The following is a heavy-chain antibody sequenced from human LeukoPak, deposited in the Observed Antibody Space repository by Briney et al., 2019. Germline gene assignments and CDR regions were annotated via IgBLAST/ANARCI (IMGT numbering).Heavy chain of an antibody. CDR2: IYYRGSI. D-gene: IGHD5-18*01. Sequence: SETLSLTCTVAGGSISSYYWSWFRQPPGEGVEWIGYIYYRGSITYNTSPKSRVTISVDTSTNQFSLKLSSVTAADTAVYYCARDGGYSYGYFDYYSSGTDVWGQGTTVTVSS. CDR3: ARDGGYSYGYFDYYSSGTDV. J-gene: IGHJ6*02. V-gene: IGHV4-59*01. CDR1: GGSISSYY.